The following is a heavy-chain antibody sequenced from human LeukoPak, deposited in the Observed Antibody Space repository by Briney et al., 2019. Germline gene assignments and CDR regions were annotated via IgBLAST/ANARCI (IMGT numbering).Heavy chain of an antibody. CDR3: ARDLNCSGGSCYSSNWFDP. J-gene: IGHJ5*02. CDR1: GGSISSGGYY. V-gene: IGHV4-61*02. CDR2: IYTSGST. Sequence: PSETLSLTCTVSGGSISSGGYYWSWIRQHPGKGLEWIGRIYTSGSTNYNPSLKSRVTISVDTSKNQFSLKLSSVTAADTAVYYCARDLNCSGGSCYSSNWFDPWGQGTLVTVSS. D-gene: IGHD2-15*01.